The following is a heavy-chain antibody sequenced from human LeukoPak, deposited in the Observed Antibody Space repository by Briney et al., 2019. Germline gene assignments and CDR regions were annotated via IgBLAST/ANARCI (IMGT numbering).Heavy chain of an antibody. J-gene: IGHJ4*02. Sequence: GGSLRLSCAASGFTFSTYWMHWVRQAPGKGLVWVSRINSDGSMTNYADSVKGRFTISRDYAKNTLYLQMNSLRAEDTAVYYCARDRGAYSYDSGGSLDYWGQGVLVTVSS. CDR2: INSDGSMT. CDR1: GFTFSTYW. CDR3: ARDRGAYSYDSGGSLDY. V-gene: IGHV3-74*01. D-gene: IGHD3-22*01.